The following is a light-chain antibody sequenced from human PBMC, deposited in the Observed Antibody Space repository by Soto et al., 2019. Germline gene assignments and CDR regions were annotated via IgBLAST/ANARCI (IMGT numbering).Light chain of an antibody. Sequence: DIQMTQSPSTLSASVGDRVTITCRASQNIISWLAWYQQKPGKAPKLLTYKASSLESGVPSRFSGSGSGTEFTLTINSLQPDDFATHYCQQYISFPHTFGQGTKLEIK. CDR2: KAS. V-gene: IGKV1-5*03. CDR1: QNIISW. CDR3: QQYISFPHT. J-gene: IGKJ2*01.